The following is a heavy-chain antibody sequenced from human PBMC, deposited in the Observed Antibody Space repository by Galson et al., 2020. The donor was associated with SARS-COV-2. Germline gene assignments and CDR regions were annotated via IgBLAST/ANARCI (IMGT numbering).Heavy chain of an antibody. J-gene: IGHJ4*02. CDR3: VKGVNYYDSSGPY. V-gene: IGHV3-23*03. D-gene: IGHD3-22*01. Sequence: LEWVSVIYSGGSTYYADSVKGRFTISRDNAKNTLNLQMNSLRVEDTAVYYCVKGVNYYDSSGPYWGQGTLVTVSS. CDR2: IYSGGST.